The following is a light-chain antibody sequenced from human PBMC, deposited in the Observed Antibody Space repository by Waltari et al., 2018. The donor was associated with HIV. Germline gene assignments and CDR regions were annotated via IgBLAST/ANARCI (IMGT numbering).Light chain of an antibody. J-gene: IGKJ3*01. CDR2: AAS. CDR1: QAINND. CDR3: QQYNSFPFT. V-gene: IGKV1-16*02. Sequence: DIQMTQSPSSVPASVGDRVTITCRASQAINNDLVWFPQRPGKAPKSLIYAASNLQSGVPSKFRGGGSGTHFSLTITSLQPEDSATYYCQQYNSFPFTFGPGTKVDIK.